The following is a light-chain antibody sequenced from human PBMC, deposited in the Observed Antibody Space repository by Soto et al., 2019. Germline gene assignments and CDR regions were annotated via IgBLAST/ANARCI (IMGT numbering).Light chain of an antibody. V-gene: IGKV3-20*01. Sequence: EIVLTQSPGTLSLSPGERASLSCRASQSVSSNFLAWYQQKPGQAPRLLIQGASSRAAGIPDRFSGSGSGTDFTLTISSLQPEDFATYYCQQSYSTPLTFGGGTKVDIK. CDR1: QSVSSNF. CDR3: QQSYSTPLT. CDR2: GAS. J-gene: IGKJ4*01.